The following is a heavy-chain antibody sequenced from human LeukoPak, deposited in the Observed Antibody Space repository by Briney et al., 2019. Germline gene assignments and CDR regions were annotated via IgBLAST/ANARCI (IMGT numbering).Heavy chain of an antibody. D-gene: IGHD1-26*01. CDR2: IYTSGST. CDR3: ARERRKNSGSYGAFDI. CDR1: GSSISSGSYY. V-gene: IGHV4-61*02. J-gene: IGHJ3*02. Sequence: SETLSLTCTVSGSSISSGSYYWSWIRQPAGKGLEWIGRIYTSGSTNYNPSLKSRVTISVDTSKNQFSLKLSSVTAADTAVYYCARERRKNSGSYGAFDIWGQGTMVTVSS.